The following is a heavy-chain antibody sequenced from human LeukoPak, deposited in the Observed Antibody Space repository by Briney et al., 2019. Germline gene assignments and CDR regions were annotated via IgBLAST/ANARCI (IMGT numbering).Heavy chain of an antibody. CDR2: ISSSGGTI. D-gene: IGHD6-19*01. J-gene: IGHJ4*02. CDR3: ARGSAVHYFDY. Sequence: GGSLRLSCAASGFTFSSYAMSWVRQAPGKGLEWISYISSSGGTIYYADSVKGRFTISRDNAKKSLYLQMNSLRAEDTAVYYCARGSAVHYFDYWGQGTLVTVSS. V-gene: IGHV3-48*04. CDR1: GFTFSSYA.